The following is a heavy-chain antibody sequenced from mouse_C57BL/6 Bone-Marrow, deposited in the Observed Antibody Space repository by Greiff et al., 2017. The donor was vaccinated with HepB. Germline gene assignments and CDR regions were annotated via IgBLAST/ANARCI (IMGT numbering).Heavy chain of an antibody. V-gene: IGHV1-15*01. CDR1: GYTFTDYE. CDR2: IDPETGGT. Sequence: VQLQQSGAELVRPGASVTLSCKASGYTFTDYEMHWVKQTPVHGLEWIGAIDPETGGTAYNQKFKGKAILTADKSSSTAYMELRSLTSEDSAVYYCTRYYYGSSSYYFDYWGQGTTLTVSS. CDR3: TRYYYGSSSYYFDY. J-gene: IGHJ2*01. D-gene: IGHD1-1*01.